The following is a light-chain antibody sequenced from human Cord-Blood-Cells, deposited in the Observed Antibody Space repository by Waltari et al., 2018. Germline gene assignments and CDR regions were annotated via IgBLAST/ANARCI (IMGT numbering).Light chain of an antibody. CDR2: DAS. Sequence: DIQLTQSPSTLSASVGDRGTITCRARQSISSWLAWYQQKPWKAPKLLIYDASSLESGVPSRFSGSGSGTEFTLTISSLQPDDFATYYCQQYNSYWTFGQGTKVEIK. CDR3: QQYNSYWT. V-gene: IGKV1-5*01. CDR1: QSISSW. J-gene: IGKJ1*01.